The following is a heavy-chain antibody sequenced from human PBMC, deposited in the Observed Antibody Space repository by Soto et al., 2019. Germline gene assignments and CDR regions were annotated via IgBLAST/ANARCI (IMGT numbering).Heavy chain of an antibody. CDR3: ARDLLAGTRYYFGMDV. V-gene: IGHV1-18*01. CDR1: GYTFTSYG. J-gene: IGHJ6*02. D-gene: IGHD6-13*01. Sequence: QVQLVQSGAEVKKPGASVKVSCKASGYTFTSYGISWVRQAPGQGLEWMGWISAYNGNTNYAQKLQGRVTLTTDTSTSTAYMELRSLRSDDTAVYYCARDLLAGTRYYFGMDVWGQGTTVTVSS. CDR2: ISAYNGNT.